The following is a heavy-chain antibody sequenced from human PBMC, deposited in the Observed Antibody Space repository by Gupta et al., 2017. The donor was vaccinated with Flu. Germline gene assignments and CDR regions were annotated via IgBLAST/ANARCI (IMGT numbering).Heavy chain of an antibody. CDR2: ISYDGSNK. J-gene: IGHJ6*02. V-gene: IGHV3-30*18. CDR1: GLTFNGYG. Sequence: QVQLVESGGGVVQPGWSLRLSCAASGLTFNGYGIHWCRQAPGKGLEWVAAISYDGSNKYYADSVKGRFTISRDNSKNTLYLQMNSLRAEDTAVYYCAKDSATYYYYGMDVWGQGTTVTVSS. CDR3: AKDSATYYYYGMDV. D-gene: IGHD6-25*01.